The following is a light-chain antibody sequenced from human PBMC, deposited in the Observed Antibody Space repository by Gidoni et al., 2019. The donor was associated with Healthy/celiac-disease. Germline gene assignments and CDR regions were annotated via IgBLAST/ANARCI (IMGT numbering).Light chain of an antibody. CDR3: QQRSNWST. CDR1: QSVSSY. Sequence: EIVLTQSPATLSLSPGERATLSCRASQSVSSYLAWYQQKPGPAPRLLIYDASNRATGIPARFSGSGSGTDFTLTISSLEPEDFAVYYCQQRSNWSTFGGGTKVEIK. V-gene: IGKV3-11*01. J-gene: IGKJ4*01. CDR2: DAS.